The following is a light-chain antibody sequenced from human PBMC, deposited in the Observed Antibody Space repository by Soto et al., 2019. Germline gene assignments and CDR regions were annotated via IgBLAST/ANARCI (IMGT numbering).Light chain of an antibody. Sequence: PGERATLSCRASQPVSSNYLAWYQHKPGQAPRLLIYGASSRATGIPDRFSGSGSGTDFTLTISRLEPEDFAVYHCQQYGTSLRTFGQGTKVDIK. V-gene: IGKV3-20*01. J-gene: IGKJ1*01. CDR2: GAS. CDR1: QPVSSNY. CDR3: QQYGTSLRT.